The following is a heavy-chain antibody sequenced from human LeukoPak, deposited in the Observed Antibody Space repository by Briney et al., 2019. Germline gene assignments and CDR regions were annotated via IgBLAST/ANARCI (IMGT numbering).Heavy chain of an antibody. CDR1: GYSFTSYW. D-gene: IGHD2-21*02. CDR2: IDPGDSDT. Sequence: GESLNISCKGSGYSFTSYWIGWVRQMPGKGLEWMGIIDPGDSDTRYSPSFQGQHTISADKSISTAYLQWSSLKASDTAMYDCARTPLPYCGGDCGYYFDYWGQGTLVTVSS. CDR3: ARTPLPYCGGDCGYYFDY. V-gene: IGHV5-51*01. J-gene: IGHJ4*02.